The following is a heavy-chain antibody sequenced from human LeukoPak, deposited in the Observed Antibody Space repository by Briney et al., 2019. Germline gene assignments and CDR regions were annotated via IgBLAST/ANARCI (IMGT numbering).Heavy chain of an antibody. Sequence: PSETLSLTCTVSGGSISYYYWNWIRQPAGKGLEWIGRIYTSGRTYYNPSLKSRVSMSVDTSKNQFSLKLSSVTAADTAVYYCARVYYDSSGYYPDAFDIWGQGTMVTVSS. CDR2: IYTSGRT. V-gene: IGHV4-4*07. J-gene: IGHJ3*02. CDR1: GGSISYYY. CDR3: ARVYYDSSGYYPDAFDI. D-gene: IGHD3-22*01.